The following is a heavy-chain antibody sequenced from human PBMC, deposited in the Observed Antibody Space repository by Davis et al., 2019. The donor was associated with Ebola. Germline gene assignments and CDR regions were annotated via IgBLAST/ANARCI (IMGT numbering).Heavy chain of an antibody. CDR2: SNPNSGGT. CDR3: AREGLGILTTYYYYMDV. D-gene: IGHD3-9*01. CDR1: GYTFTSYY. J-gene: IGHJ6*03. V-gene: IGHV1-2*02. Sequence: ASVKVSCKASGYTFTSYYMHWVRQAPGQGLEWMGWSNPNSGGTNYAQKFQGRVTMTRDTSISTAYMELSRLRSDDTAVYYCAREGLGILTTYYYYMDVWGKGTTVTVSS.